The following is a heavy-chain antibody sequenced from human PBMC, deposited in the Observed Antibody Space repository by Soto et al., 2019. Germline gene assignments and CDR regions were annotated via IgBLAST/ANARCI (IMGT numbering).Heavy chain of an antibody. CDR2: MNQDGSER. D-gene: IGHD2-15*01. CDR1: GFTFSNYY. J-gene: IGHJ4*02. CDR3: VSAILAPGSFLYFDY. Sequence: EVRLVESGGGLVQPGGSLRLSCAASGFTFSNYYMTWVRQAPGEGLEWVANMNQDGSERYYADSVKGRFIISRDNAENSLYLEVSSLRADDTAIYYCVSAILAPGSFLYFDYWGQGTLVTVSS. V-gene: IGHV3-7*05.